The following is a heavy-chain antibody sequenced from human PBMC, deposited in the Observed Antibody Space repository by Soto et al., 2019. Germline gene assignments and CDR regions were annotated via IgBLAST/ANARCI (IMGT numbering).Heavy chain of an antibody. J-gene: IGHJ6*02. CDR1: GGTFSSYA. Sequence: SVKVSCKXSGGTFSSYAISWVRQAPGQGLEWMGGIIPIFGTANYAQKFQGRVTITADESTSTAYMELSSLRSEDTAVYYCARGGYYYDSSGYPYYYYYGMDVWGQGTTVTVSS. V-gene: IGHV1-69*13. CDR3: ARGGYYYDSSGYPYYYYYGMDV. CDR2: IIPIFGTA. D-gene: IGHD3-22*01.